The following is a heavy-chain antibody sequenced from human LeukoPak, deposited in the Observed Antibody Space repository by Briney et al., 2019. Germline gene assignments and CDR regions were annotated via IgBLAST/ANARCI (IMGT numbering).Heavy chain of an antibody. J-gene: IGHJ6*03. CDR1: GGSISSGAYY. V-gene: IGHV4-61*02. CDR3: ARGGYYTLEYYYYMEV. CDR2: IYTSGST. D-gene: IGHD3-3*01. Sequence: SQTLSLTCSVSGGSISSGAYYWSWIRQPAGQGPEWIGRIYTSGSTNYNPSLKSRVTISVDTSKNQFSLKLNSVTAADRAVYYCARGGYYTLEYYYYMEVWGKGSTVTISS.